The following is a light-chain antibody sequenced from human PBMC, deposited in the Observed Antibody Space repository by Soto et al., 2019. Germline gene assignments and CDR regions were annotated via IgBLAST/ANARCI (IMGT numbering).Light chain of an antibody. CDR1: QSISSR. J-gene: IGKJ1*01. V-gene: IGKV1-5*03. CDR3: QQYNTYPWT. Sequence: DIQITQSPSTLSASVGDRVTITCRASQSISSRLAWYQQKPGKAPKVLIYKASSLESGVPSRFSGSGSVTEFTLTISSLQPDDFATYYCQQYNTYPWTFGQGTKVDIK. CDR2: KAS.